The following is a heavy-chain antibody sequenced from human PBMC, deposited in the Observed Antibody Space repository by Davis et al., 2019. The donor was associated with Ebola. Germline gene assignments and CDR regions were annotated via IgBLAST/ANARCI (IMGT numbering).Heavy chain of an antibody. CDR1: GYTFTSYG. CDR3: ARAARFVVVPAAITSDY. Sequence: ASVKVSCKASGYTFTSYGISWVRQAPGQGLEWMGWISAYNGNTNYAQKLQGRVTMTTDTSTSTAYMELKSLRSDDTAVYYCARAARFVVVPAAITSDYWGQGTLVTVSS. D-gene: IGHD2-2*02. V-gene: IGHV1-18*01. J-gene: IGHJ4*02. CDR2: ISAYNGNT.